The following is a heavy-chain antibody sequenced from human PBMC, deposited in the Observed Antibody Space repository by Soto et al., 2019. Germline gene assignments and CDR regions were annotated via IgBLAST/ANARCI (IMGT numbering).Heavy chain of an antibody. V-gene: IGHV3-30-3*01. CDR3: ARTTAVSGTPEFDY. CDR2: ISYDDGSNK. Sequence: GGSLRLSCAASGFTFSSYNMHWVRQAPGKGLEWVTVISYDDGSNKSYADSVKGRFTISRDNSKNTLYLQMNSLRAEDTAVYYCARTTAVSGTPEFDYWGQGT. D-gene: IGHD6-19*01. J-gene: IGHJ4*02. CDR1: GFTFSSYN.